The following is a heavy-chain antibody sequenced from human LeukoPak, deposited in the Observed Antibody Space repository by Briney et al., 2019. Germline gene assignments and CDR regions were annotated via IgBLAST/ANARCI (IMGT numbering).Heavy chain of an antibody. CDR3: ARARGGSNSDY. CDR2: INQDGSEK. D-gene: IGHD1-26*01. Sequence: GGSPVLSCAASGFTFSSYWMRWVRQAPGKGLEWVASINQDGSEKYYVDSVKGRFTISRDNAKNSLYLQMNGLRADDTAVYYCARARGGSNSDYWGQGTLVTVSS. J-gene: IGHJ4*02. V-gene: IGHV3-7*05. CDR1: GFTFSSYW.